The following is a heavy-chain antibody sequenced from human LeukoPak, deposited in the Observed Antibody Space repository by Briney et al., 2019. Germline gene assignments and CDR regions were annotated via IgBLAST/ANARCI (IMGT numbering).Heavy chain of an antibody. CDR3: ARDTRDGDLGY. Sequence: PSQTLSLTRTVSGGSISSGDYYWSWIRQPPGKGLEWIGYIYYSGSTYYIPSLKSRLTISVDTSKNQFSLMLSSVTAADTAVYYCARDTRDGDLGYWGQGTLVTVSS. CDR2: IYYSGST. V-gene: IGHV4-30-4*01. CDR1: GGSISSGDYY. D-gene: IGHD5-24*01. J-gene: IGHJ4*02.